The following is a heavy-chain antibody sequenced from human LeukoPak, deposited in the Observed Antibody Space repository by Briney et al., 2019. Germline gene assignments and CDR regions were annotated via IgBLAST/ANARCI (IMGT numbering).Heavy chain of an antibody. Sequence: VASVKVSCKASGYTFTNYYMHWVRQAPGQGLEWMGIINPSGGNTNYAQNFQGRVTMTRDTSISTAYMELSRLRSDDTAVYYCARSHTIFGEVGMDVWGKGTTVTISS. D-gene: IGHD3-3*01. CDR3: ARSHTIFGEVGMDV. J-gene: IGHJ6*04. CDR2: INPSGGNT. CDR1: GYTFTNYY. V-gene: IGHV1-46*01.